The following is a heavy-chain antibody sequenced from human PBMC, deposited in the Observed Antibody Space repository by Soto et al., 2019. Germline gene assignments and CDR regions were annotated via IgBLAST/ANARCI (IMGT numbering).Heavy chain of an antibody. CDR1: GYTFTSYG. CDR3: ARDRSIFGVVGDSFDI. J-gene: IGHJ3*02. Sequence: QVQLVPSGAEVKKPGASVKVSCKASGYTFTSYGISWVRQAPGQGLEWMGWISAYNGNTNYAQKLQGRVTMTTDTSTRTAYMELRSLRSDDTAVYYCARDRSIFGVVGDSFDICGQVTMVTVSA. D-gene: IGHD3-3*01. CDR2: ISAYNGNT. V-gene: IGHV1-18*01.